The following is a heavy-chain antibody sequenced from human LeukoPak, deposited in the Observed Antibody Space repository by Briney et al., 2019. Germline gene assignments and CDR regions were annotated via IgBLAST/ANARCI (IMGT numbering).Heavy chain of an antibody. J-gene: IGHJ3*02. CDR3: ASFTAGTNDAFDI. CDR2: ITSSSSYI. Sequence: GGSLRLSCVASGFTFSNYNMNWVRHAPGKGLEWVSSITSSSSYIFYADSVKGRFTISRDNAKNSLYLQMNSLRAEDTAVYYCASFTAGTNDAFDIWGQGTMVTVSS. D-gene: IGHD1-1*01. CDR1: GFTFSNYN. V-gene: IGHV3-21*01.